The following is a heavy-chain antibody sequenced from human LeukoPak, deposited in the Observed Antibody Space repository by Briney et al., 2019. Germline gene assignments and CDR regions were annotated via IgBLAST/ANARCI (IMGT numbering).Heavy chain of an antibody. CDR1: GLTFSSYA. Sequence: GGSLRLSCAPPGLTFSSYAMSWVRQAPGKRLEWVSAISGSGGSTFYADSVKGRFTISRDNSKTTLYLQMNSLRAEDTAVYYFAQRPRYSSSWYYFDYWGQGTLVTVSS. CDR2: ISGSGGST. J-gene: IGHJ4*02. V-gene: IGHV3-23*01. CDR3: AQRPRYSSSWYYFDY. D-gene: IGHD6-13*01.